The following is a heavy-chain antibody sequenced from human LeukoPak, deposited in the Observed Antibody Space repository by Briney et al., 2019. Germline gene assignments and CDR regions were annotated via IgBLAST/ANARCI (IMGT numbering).Heavy chain of an antibody. V-gene: IGHV4-59*01. CDR2: IYFHGTT. Sequence: PSATLSLTCAVSDGSIKDYYWSWIRQPPGKGLEWIGYIYFHGTTTYNPSLRGRGTISLDTSNNHFSLILTSVTPSDTAAYDCARAKESRSRIFDSWGQGTLVTVSS. CDR3: ARAKESRSRIFDS. J-gene: IGHJ4*02. CDR1: DGSIKDYY.